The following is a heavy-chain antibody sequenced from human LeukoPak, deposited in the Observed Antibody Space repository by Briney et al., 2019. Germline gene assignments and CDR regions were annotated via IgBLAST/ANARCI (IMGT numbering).Heavy chain of an antibody. J-gene: IGHJ4*02. CDR1: GYIFTAYY. Sequence: GASVKVSCEASGYIFTAYYIHWVRQAPGQGLEWLGWINPNSGGTKYAQKFQGRVTMTRDTSITTAYMDLSSLGSDDTAVFYCVRKSATRRTSEFDYWGQGTPVTVSS. D-gene: IGHD2-15*01. CDR3: VRKSATRRTSEFDY. V-gene: IGHV1-2*02. CDR2: INPNSGGT.